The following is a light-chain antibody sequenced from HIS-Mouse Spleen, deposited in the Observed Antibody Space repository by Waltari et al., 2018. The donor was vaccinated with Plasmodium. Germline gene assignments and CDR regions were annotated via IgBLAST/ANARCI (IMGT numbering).Light chain of an antibody. CDR2: KDS. Sequence: SYELTQPPSVSVSPGQTARITCSGDALPKQYAYWYQQEPGQAPVLVIYKDSERPAGLPERFSGSSSGTTVTLTISGVQAEDEADYYCQSADSSGTPNWVFGGGTKLTVL. CDR3: QSADSSGTPNWV. J-gene: IGLJ3*02. CDR1: ALPKQY. V-gene: IGLV3-25*03.